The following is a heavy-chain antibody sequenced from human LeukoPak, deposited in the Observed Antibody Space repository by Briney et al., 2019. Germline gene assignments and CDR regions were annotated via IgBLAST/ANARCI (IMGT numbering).Heavy chain of an antibody. D-gene: IGHD6-19*01. CDR3: VGASQWLAFDY. J-gene: IGHJ4*02. Sequence: QTGGSLRLSCAASGFTFSTYGMHWVRQAPGKGLEWVAAISYDGSNKYYADSVKGRFTFSRDNSKNTLYLQMNSLRAEDTAVYYCVGASQWLAFDYWGQGTLVTASS. V-gene: IGHV3-30*03. CDR2: ISYDGSNK. CDR1: GFTFSTYG.